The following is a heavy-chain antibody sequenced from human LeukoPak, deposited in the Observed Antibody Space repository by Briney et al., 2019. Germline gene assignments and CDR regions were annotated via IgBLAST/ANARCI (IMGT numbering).Heavy chain of an antibody. Sequence: ASVKVSCKASGYTFTTYGITWVRQAPGKGLEWMGGFDPEDGETIYAQKFQGRVTMTRDTSTSTVYMELSSLRSEDTAVYYCARPTYGSGSYLDDAFDIWGQGTMVTVSS. CDR1: GYTFTTYG. CDR2: FDPEDGET. V-gene: IGHV1-24*01. CDR3: ARPTYGSGSYLDDAFDI. D-gene: IGHD3-10*01. J-gene: IGHJ3*02.